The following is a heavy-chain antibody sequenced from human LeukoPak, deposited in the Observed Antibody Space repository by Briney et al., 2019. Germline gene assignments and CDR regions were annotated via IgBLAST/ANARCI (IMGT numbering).Heavy chain of an antibody. Sequence: GGSLRLSCAASGFIFNNYAMVWVHQAPGKGLEWVSSIIISGGATYYADSVKGRFTISRDNPRNTLFLQMDSLIAEDTAVYYCAKGGHLYYARDYWGQGTLVTVSS. J-gene: IGHJ4*02. D-gene: IGHD3-16*01. V-gene: IGHV3-23*01. CDR1: GFIFNNYA. CDR3: AKGGHLYYARDY. CDR2: IIISGGAT.